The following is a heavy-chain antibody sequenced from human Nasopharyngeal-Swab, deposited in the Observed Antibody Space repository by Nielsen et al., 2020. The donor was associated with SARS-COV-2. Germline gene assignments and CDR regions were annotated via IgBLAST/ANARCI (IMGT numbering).Heavy chain of an antibody. J-gene: IGHJ4*02. CDR3: ARGHCSSTSCYPRPFDY. Sequence: IRQRPGKGLEWIGEINHSGSTNYNPSLKSRVTISVDTSKNQFSLKLSSVTAADTAVYYCARGHCSSTSCYPRPFDYWGQGTLVTVSS. D-gene: IGHD2-2*01. V-gene: IGHV4-34*01. CDR2: INHSGST.